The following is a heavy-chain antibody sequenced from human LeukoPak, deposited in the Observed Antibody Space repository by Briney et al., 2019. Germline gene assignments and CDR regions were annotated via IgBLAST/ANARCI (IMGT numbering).Heavy chain of an antibody. CDR1: GFTFSSHS. V-gene: IGHV3-21*01. CDR3: ARDLGGPTTRGYFDS. J-gene: IGHJ4*02. D-gene: IGHD1-26*01. CDR2: ISSSSSYI. Sequence: PGGSLRLSCAASGFTFSSHSMNWVRQAPGKGLEWVSSISSSSSYIYYADSVKGRFTISRDNAKKSLYLQMDSLGAEDTAVYYCARDLGGPTTRGYFDSWGQGTLVTVSS.